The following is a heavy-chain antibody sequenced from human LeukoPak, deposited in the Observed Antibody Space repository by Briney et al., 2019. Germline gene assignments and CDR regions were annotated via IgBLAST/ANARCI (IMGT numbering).Heavy chain of an antibody. D-gene: IGHD3-22*01. CDR3: ARHETETDSSGYGFI. Sequence: MSSQTLSLTCTVSGGSISSSSYYWGWIRQPPGKGLEWIGSIYYSGSTYYNPSLKSRVTISVDTSKNQFSLKLSSVTAADTAVYYCARHETETDSSGYGFIWGQGTMVTVSS. CDR2: IYYSGST. J-gene: IGHJ3*02. CDR1: GGSISSSSYY. V-gene: IGHV4-39*01.